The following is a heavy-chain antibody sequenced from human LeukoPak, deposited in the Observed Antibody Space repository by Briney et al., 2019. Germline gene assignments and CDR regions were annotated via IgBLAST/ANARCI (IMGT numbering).Heavy chain of an antibody. CDR3: AKDLFSGYYYDSSGYYGLAFDY. V-gene: IGHV3-30*02. J-gene: IGHJ4*02. CDR2: IRYDGSNK. D-gene: IGHD3-22*01. Sequence: GGSLRLSCAASGFTFSSYGMHWVRQAPGKGLEWVAFIRYDGSNKYYADPVKGRFTISRDNSKNTLYLQMNSLRAEDTAVYYCAKDLFSGYYYDSSGYYGLAFDYWGQGTLVTVSS. CDR1: GFTFSSYG.